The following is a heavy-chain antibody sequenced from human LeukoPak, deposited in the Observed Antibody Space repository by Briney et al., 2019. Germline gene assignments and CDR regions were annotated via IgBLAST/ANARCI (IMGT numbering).Heavy chain of an antibody. CDR3: ATAYYYDSRGYDPVDY. V-gene: IGHV3-23*01. CDR1: GFTFSSHA. CDR2: ISGSGGST. J-gene: IGHJ4*02. D-gene: IGHD3-22*01. Sequence: GGSLRLSCAASGFTFSSHAMSWVRQAPGKGLEWASGISGSGGSTYYADSVKGRFTISRDNSKNTLYLQMNSLRAEDTAVYYCATAYYYDSRGYDPVDYWGQGTLVTVSS.